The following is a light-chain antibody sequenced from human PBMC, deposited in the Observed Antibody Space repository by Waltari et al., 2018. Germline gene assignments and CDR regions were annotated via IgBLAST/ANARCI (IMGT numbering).Light chain of an antibody. Sequence: GTMSLSPGERTTLSCRASQSVSRTLAWYQQKPGQAPKLLIYGASIRATGIPDRFTGSGSGTDFSLTISSLEPEDFAIYFCQHYVRLPATFGQGTKVEIK. V-gene: IGKV3-20*01. CDR2: GAS. CDR3: QHYVRLPAT. J-gene: IGKJ1*01. CDR1: QSVSRT.